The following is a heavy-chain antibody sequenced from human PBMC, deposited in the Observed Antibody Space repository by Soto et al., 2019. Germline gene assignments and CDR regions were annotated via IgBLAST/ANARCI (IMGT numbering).Heavy chain of an antibody. Sequence: SETLSLTCSVSGASISSSSYYWGWIRQPPGKGLEWIGTIHYSGSTYYNSSLKSRVTISVDLSKNQFFMRLSSVTATDTSVYYCARYSTGWYDYFDYWGHGTLVTVSS. J-gene: IGHJ4*01. D-gene: IGHD6-19*01. CDR2: IHYSGST. CDR3: ARYSTGWYDYFDY. V-gene: IGHV4-39*01. CDR1: GASISSSSYY.